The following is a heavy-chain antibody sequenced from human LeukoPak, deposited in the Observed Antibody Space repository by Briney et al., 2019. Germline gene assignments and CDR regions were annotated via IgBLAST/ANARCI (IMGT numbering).Heavy chain of an antibody. CDR1: GFTFGSYW. J-gene: IGHJ4*02. Sequence: PGGSLRLSCAASGFTFGSYWMHWVRQAPGKGLVWVSRINSDGSSTSYADSVKGRFTTSRDNAKNTLYLQMNSLRAEDTAVYYCARVGYSSGWYDEFDYFDYWGRGTLVTVSS. D-gene: IGHD6-19*01. CDR2: INSDGSST. V-gene: IGHV3-74*01. CDR3: ARVGYSSGWYDEFDYFDY.